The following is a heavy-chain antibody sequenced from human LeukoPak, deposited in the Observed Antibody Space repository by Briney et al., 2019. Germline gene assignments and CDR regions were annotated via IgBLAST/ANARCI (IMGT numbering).Heavy chain of an antibody. CDR1: GYTFTSYY. D-gene: IGHD3-22*01. Sequence: GASVKVSCTASGYTFTSYYMHWVRQAPGQGLEWMGIINPSGGSTSYAQKFQGRVTMTRDTSTSTVYMELSSLRSEDTAVYYCARAAGWLLPPDYWGQGTLVTVSS. V-gene: IGHV1-46*01. CDR3: ARAAGWLLPPDY. J-gene: IGHJ4*02. CDR2: INPSGGST.